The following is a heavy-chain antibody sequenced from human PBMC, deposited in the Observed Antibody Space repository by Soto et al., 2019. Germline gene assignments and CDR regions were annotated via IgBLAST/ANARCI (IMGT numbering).Heavy chain of an antibody. D-gene: IGHD6-13*01. CDR1: GFTVTTSY. CDR3: ARAARGSWYSYLDD. CDR2: IYSDGRT. Sequence: EVQVVETGGGLIQPGGSLRLSCAASGFTVTTSYMSWVRQAPGKGLECVSVIYSDGRTFYAESVKGRFTISTDKCKNTLNLQMNSLRAEAPAVYYCARAARGSWYSYLDDWGQGTLVTVSS. J-gene: IGHJ4*02. V-gene: IGHV3-53*02.